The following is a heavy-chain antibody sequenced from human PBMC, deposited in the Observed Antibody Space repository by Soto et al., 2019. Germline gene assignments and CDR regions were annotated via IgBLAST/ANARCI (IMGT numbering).Heavy chain of an antibody. CDR2: INHSGST. V-gene: IGHV4-34*01. CDR1: GGSFSGYY. D-gene: IGHD3-16*01. Sequence: QVQLQQWGAGLLKPSETLSLTCAVYGGSFSGYYWSWIRQPPGKGLEWIGEINHSGSTNYNPSLNSRVIISGDTSKDQFSLELSSGTAADTVVYYCAGGLKRTGGQDAFDIWGQGTMVTVSS. CDR3: AGGLKRTGGQDAFDI. J-gene: IGHJ3*02.